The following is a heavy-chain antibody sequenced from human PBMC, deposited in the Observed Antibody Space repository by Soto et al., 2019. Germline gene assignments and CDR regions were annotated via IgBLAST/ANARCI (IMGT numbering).Heavy chain of an antibody. J-gene: IGHJ6*02. D-gene: IGHD3-3*01. CDR2: TYYRSKWYN. CDR1: GDSVSSNSAA. Sequence: SQTLSLTCAISGDSVSSNSAAWNWIGQSPSRGLEWLGRTYYRSKWYNDYAVSVKSRITINPDTSKNQFSLQLNSVTPEDTAVYYCARGGITIFGVVITPPFGMDVWGQGTTVTVSS. CDR3: ARGGITIFGVVITPPFGMDV. V-gene: IGHV6-1*01.